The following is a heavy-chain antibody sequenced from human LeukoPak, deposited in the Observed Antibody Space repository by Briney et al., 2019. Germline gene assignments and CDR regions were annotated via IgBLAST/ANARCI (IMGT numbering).Heavy chain of an antibody. CDR1: GGSISSGSFY. J-gene: IGHJ3*02. CDR3: ARTYYDYVWGSYRARAFDI. V-gene: IGHV4-39*01. CDR2: IHYSGNT. Sequence: PSETLSLTCTVSGGSISSGSFYWGWIRQPPGKGLEWIGSIHYSGNTYYNPSLNSRLTISRDTSKNQFSLKLSSVTAAGTAVYYCARTYYDYVWGSYRARAFDIWGQGTMVTVSS. D-gene: IGHD3-16*02.